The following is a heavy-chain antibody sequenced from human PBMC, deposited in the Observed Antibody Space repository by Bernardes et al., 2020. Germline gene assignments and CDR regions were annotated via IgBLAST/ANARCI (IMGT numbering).Heavy chain of an antibody. CDR2: ISWDSSYI. CDR1: GFTFEDYA. V-gene: IGHV3-9*01. CDR3: AKQAAAILRCCSGINCSQMDA. D-gene: IGHD2-2*01. Sequence: SLRLSFEVSGFTFEDYAMHWVRQAPGKRLEWVAGISWDSSYIEYADSVKGRFTISRDNARNSLSLQLHSLRTEDTAFYYCAKQAAAILRCCSGINCSQMDAWGKGTAVTVAS. J-gene: IGHJ6*04.